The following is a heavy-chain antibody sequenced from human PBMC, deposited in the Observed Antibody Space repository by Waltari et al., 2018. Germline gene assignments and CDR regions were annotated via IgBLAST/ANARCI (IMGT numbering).Heavy chain of an antibody. J-gene: IGHJ4*02. CDR1: GYTFTSYD. D-gene: IGHD1-26*01. CDR2: INPNSGGT. V-gene: IGHV1-2*06. Sequence: QVQLVQSGAEVKKPGASVKVSCKASGYTFTSYDINWVRQAPGQGLEWMGRINPNSGGTNYAQKFQGRVTMTRDTSISTAYMELSRLRSDDTAVYYCAREDSRWELLPADYWGQGTLVTVSS. CDR3: AREDSRWELLPADY.